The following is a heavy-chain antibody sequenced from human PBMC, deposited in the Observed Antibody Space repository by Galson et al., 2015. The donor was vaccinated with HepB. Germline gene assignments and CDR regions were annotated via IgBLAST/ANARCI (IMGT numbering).Heavy chain of an antibody. D-gene: IGHD6-19*01. CDR3: GNDTQHDRAVDY. V-gene: IGHV3-21*01. CDR1: GFTFSVYN. CDR2: ISSSGASI. Sequence: SLRLSCAASGFTFSVYNMNWVRQAPGKGLEWVSSISSSGASIHYADSVRGRFTISRDNAMNSMYLQMNSLRAEDTAVYFCGNDTQHDRAVDYWGQGTLVTVSS. J-gene: IGHJ4*02.